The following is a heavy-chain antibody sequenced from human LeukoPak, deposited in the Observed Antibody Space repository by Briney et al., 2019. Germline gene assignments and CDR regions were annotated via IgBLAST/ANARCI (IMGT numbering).Heavy chain of an antibody. CDR1: GGSISSYY. J-gene: IGHJ6*02. CDR2: VYYSGGT. Sequence: SETLSLTCTVSGGSISSYYWTWIRQPPEKGLEWIGYVYYSGGTNYNPSLQSRITISIDTSKNQFSLKLSSVTAADSAVYYCARDYGDYNGMDVWGQGTTVTVSS. D-gene: IGHD4-17*01. V-gene: IGHV4-59*01. CDR3: ARDYGDYNGMDV.